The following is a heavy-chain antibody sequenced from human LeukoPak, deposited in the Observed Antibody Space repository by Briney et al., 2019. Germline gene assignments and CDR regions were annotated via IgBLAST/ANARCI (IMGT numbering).Heavy chain of an antibody. CDR2: IKPDGSEK. CDR3: AELGITMIGGV. CDR1: GLTFSSYW. D-gene: IGHD3-10*02. J-gene: IGHJ6*04. Sequence: GGSLRLSCAASGLTFSSYWMSWVRQAPGKGLEWVANIKPDGSEKFYVDSVKGRFTISRDNAKNSVYLQMNSLRAEDTAVYYCAELGITMIGGVWGKGTTVTISS. V-gene: IGHV3-7*01.